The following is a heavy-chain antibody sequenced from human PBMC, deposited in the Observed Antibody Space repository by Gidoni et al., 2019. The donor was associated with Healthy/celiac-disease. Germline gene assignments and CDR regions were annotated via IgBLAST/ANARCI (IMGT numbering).Heavy chain of an antibody. D-gene: IGHD1-7*01. CDR2: IYYSGST. CDR1: GGSISSSSYY. Sequence: QLQLQESGPGLVKPSETLSLTCTVPGGSISSSSYYWGWIRQPPGKGLEWIGSIYYSGSTYYNPSLKSRVTISVDTSKNQFSLKLSSVTAADTAVYYCARQGSGNFGDYWGQGTLVTVSS. CDR3: ARQGSGNFGDY. V-gene: IGHV4-39*01. J-gene: IGHJ4*02.